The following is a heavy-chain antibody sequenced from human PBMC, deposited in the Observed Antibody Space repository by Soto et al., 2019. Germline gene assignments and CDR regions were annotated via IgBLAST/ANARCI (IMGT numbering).Heavy chain of an antibody. CDR3: AKAQWPSRRTRWFDP. CDR2: ISSSGSST. J-gene: IGHJ5*02. CDR1: GFTFSDYY. Sequence: GGSLRLSCAASGFTFSDYYMSWIRQAPGKGLEWVSDISSSGSSTYYADSVKGRFTISRDNSKNTLYLQMNSLRAEDTAVYYCAKAQWPSRRTRWFDPWGQGTLVTVSS. D-gene: IGHD6-19*01. V-gene: IGHV3-11*01.